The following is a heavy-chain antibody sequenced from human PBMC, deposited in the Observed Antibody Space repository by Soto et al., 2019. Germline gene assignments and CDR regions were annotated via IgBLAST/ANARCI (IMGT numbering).Heavy chain of an antibody. CDR3: VRHGYQWELPSPFWF. J-gene: IGHJ4*02. D-gene: IGHD3-10*01. CDR2: VYKSGST. Sequence: SETLSLTCTVSGGSISSSNHYWGWIRQPPGKGLQWIGSVYKSGSTYHNPSLESRVTISVDTSKNQFSLQLRSVTAADTAVYYCVRHGYQWELPSPFWFWGQGTLVTVSS. CDR1: GGSISSSNHY. V-gene: IGHV4-39*01.